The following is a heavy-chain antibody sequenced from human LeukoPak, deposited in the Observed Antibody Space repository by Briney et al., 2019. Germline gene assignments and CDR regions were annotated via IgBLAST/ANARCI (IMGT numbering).Heavy chain of an antibody. V-gene: IGHV3-11*01. Sequence: GGSLRLSCAASGFTFSYYYMSWIRQAPGKGLEWDSYIISSGNTIYYADSVKGRFTMSRDNAKKSLYLQMNSLRAEDTAVYYCAKDKGEEGDYWGQGTLVTVSS. J-gene: IGHJ4*02. CDR2: IISSGNTI. CDR3: AKDKGEEGDY. D-gene: IGHD3-16*01. CDR1: GFTFSYYY.